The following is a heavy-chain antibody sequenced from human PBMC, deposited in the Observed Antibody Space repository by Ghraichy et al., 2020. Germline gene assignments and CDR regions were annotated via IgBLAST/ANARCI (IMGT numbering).Heavy chain of an antibody. CDR3: ALRRPVGVGCGGYCYGINFDY. Sequence: SGPTLVKPTQTLTLTCTFSGFSLSSSGVGVGWVRQPPGKALEWLALIYWDDDKRYRLSLKTRLNITKDNSKNQVVLTMTNMDPVDTATYYCALRRPVGVGCGGYCYGINFDYWGQGTLVTVSS. J-gene: IGHJ4*02. CDR2: IYWDDDK. D-gene: IGHD2-21*02. V-gene: IGHV2-5*02. CDR1: GFSLSSSGVG.